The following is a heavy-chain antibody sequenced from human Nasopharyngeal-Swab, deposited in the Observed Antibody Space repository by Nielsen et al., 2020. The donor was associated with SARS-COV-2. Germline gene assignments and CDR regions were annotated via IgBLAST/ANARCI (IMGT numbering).Heavy chain of an antibody. CDR3: ARGGALNWYIDR. CDR1: GFTFSTYA. J-gene: IGHJ2*01. V-gene: IGHV3-23*03. Sequence: GGSLRLSCAASGFTFSTYAMSWVRQAPGKGLEWVAVIHRGGSSSYFADSVKGRFTLSRENSKNTLYLHMNSLRAEDTAVYYCARGGALNWYIDRWGRGTLVTVSS. CDR2: IHRGGSSS.